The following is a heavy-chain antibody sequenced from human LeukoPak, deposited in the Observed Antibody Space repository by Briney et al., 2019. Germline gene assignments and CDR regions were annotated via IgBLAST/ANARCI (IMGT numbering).Heavy chain of an antibody. J-gene: IGHJ2*01. CDR3: AKDHGSDYSDTLWYFDL. Sequence: GGSLRLSCAASGFTFSSYAMSWVRQAPGKGLEWVSAISGSGGSTYYADSVKGRFTISRDNSKNTLYLQMNSLRAEDTAVYYCAKDHGSDYSDTLWYFDLWGRGTLVTVSS. D-gene: IGHD4-17*01. CDR1: GFTFSSYA. V-gene: IGHV3-23*01. CDR2: ISGSGGST.